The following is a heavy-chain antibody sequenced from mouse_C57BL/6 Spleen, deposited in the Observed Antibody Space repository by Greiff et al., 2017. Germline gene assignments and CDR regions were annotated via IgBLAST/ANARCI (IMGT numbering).Heavy chain of an antibody. D-gene: IGHD1-1*01. CDR1: GYTFTSYW. J-gene: IGHJ1*03. CDR2: IDPSDSYT. Sequence: QVQLQQPGAELVMPGASVKLSCKASGYTFTSYWMHWVKQRPGQGLEWIGEIDPSDSYTNYNQKFKGKSTLTVDKSSSTAYMQLSSLTSEDSAVYYCARAGYYGSSYLWYFDVWGTGTTVTVSS. CDR3: ARAGYYGSSYLWYFDV. V-gene: IGHV1-69*01.